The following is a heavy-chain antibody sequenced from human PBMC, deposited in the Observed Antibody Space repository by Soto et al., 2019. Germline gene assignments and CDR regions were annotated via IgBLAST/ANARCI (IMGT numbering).Heavy chain of an antibody. D-gene: IGHD1-26*01. V-gene: IGHV3-23*01. Sequence: EVKLLESGGDLVQPGGSLRLSCAASGFTFSTYAMSWVRQAPGKGLEWVSSIGSGPDDSDSADSVKGRFIISRYNSRNIGYLKMESLRAEDTAIYYCAKYRMNHNGVWDPFDVWGQGTVVTVSS. CDR2: IGSGPDDS. CDR1: GFTFSTYA. J-gene: IGHJ3*01. CDR3: AKYRMNHNGVWDPFDV.